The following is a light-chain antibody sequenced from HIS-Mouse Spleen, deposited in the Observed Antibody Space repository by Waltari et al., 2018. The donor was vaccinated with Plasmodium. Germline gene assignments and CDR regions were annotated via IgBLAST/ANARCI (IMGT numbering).Light chain of an antibody. CDR2: LAS. V-gene: IGKV4-1*01. CDR3: QQYYSTPYT. J-gene: IGKJ2*01. Sequence: DIVMTQSPDSLAVSLGERATINCKSSQSVLYSSNNKNCLAWYQQKPGQPPKLLIYLASTRESWVPDRFSGSGSGTDFTLTISSLQAEDVAVYYCQQYYSTPYTFGQGTKLEIK. CDR1: QSVLYSSNNKNC.